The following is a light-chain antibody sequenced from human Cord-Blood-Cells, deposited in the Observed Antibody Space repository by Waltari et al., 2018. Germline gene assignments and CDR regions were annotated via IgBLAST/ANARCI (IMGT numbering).Light chain of an antibody. CDR1: QSISSH. Sequence: DIQMTPSPSSLSASVADGDTITFRASQSISSHVNWYQQKPGKDPKLLIYDASSLQSGVPSRFSGSGSGTDFTLTISSLQPEDFATYYCQQSYSTPYSFGQGTKLEIK. CDR3: QQSYSTPYS. CDR2: DAS. J-gene: IGKJ2*03. V-gene: IGKV1-39*01.